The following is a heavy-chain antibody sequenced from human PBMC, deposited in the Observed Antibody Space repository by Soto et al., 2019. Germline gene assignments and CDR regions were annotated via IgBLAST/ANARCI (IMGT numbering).Heavy chain of an antibody. CDR2: ISGSGGST. Sequence: EVQLLESGGGLVQPGGSLRLSCAASGFTFSSYAMSWVRQAPGKGLEWVSAISGSGGSTYYADSVKGRFTISRDNSKNTLYVQMNSLSTEDTAVYYCSKDDFWNGSDYWGQGTMVTVSS. D-gene: IGHD3-3*01. CDR1: GFTFSSYA. J-gene: IGHJ4*02. CDR3: SKDDFWNGSDY. V-gene: IGHV3-23*01.